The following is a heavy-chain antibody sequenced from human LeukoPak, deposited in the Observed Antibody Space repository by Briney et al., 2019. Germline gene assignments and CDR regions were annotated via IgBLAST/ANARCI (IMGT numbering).Heavy chain of an antibody. CDR3: ARGADRYSGSYAY. CDR2: INPNNGGT. V-gene: IGHV1-2*02. J-gene: IGHJ4*02. D-gene: IGHD1-26*01. CDR1: GYTFTGYY. Sequence: ASVKVSCKASGYTFTGYYMHWLRQAPGQGLEWMGWINPNNGGTNYAQKFQGRVTMTRDTSISTAYMELSRLRSDDTAVYYCARGADRYSGSYAYWGQGTLVTVSS.